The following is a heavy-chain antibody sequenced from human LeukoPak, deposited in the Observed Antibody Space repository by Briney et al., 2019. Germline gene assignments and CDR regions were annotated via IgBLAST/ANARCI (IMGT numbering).Heavy chain of an antibody. J-gene: IGHJ5*02. CDR2: IYYSGST. CDR3: ASLGYRYGYGRYNWFDP. D-gene: IGHD5-18*01. CDR1: GGSISSYY. V-gene: IGHV4-59*01. Sequence: SETLSLTCTVSGGSISSYYWSWIRQPPGKGLEWIGYIYYSGSTNYNPSLKSRVTISVDTSKNQFSLKLSSVTAADTTGYYCASLGYRYGYGRYNWFDPWGQGTLVTVSS.